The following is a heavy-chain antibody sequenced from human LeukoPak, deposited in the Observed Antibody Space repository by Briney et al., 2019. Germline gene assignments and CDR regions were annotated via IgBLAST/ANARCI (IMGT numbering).Heavy chain of an antibody. CDR2: INPNSGGT. V-gene: IGHV1-2*02. CDR3: AGGGFKWYSNPPHRFDP. CDR1: GFTFTGYY. J-gene: IGHJ5*02. Sequence: ASVKVCCKASGFTFTGYYMHWVRQAPGQGLEWMGWINPNSGGTNYAQKFQGRVTITADESTSTAYMELSSLRSEDTAVYYCAGGGFKWYSNPPHRFDPWGQGTLVTVSS. D-gene: IGHD6-13*01.